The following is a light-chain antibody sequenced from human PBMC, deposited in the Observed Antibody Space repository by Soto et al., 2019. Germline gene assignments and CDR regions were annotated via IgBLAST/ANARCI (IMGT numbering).Light chain of an antibody. Sequence: EIVLTQSPGTLSLSPGERATLSCRASQSVSSSHLAWYQQNPGQAPRLLIYGASSSPTRIPDRFSGSGSGTDFTLTISRLEPEDFAVYYCQQYDSSPHTFRQGTKLEIK. J-gene: IGKJ2*01. CDR2: GAS. CDR3: QQYDSSPHT. CDR1: QSVSSSH. V-gene: IGKV3-20*01.